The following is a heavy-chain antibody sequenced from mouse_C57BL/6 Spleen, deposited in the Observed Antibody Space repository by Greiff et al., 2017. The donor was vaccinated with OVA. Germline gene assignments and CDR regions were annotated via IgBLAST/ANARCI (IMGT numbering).Heavy chain of an antibody. CDR3: TREGYYYGSSGYFDV. Sequence: EVKLVESGEGLVKPGGSLKLSCAASGFTFSSYAMSWVRQTPEKRLAWVAYISSGGDYIYYADTVKGRFTISRDNARNTLYLQMSSLKSEDTAMYYCTREGYYYGSSGYFDVWGTGTTVTVAS. CDR2: ISSGGDYI. J-gene: IGHJ1*03. V-gene: IGHV5-9-1*02. CDR1: GFTFSSYA. D-gene: IGHD1-1*01.